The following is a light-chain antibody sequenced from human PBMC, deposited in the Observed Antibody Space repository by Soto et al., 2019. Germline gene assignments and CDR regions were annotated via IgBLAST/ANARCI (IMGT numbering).Light chain of an antibody. CDR1: QSISTW. CDR3: QQYNSYSRT. J-gene: IGKJ1*01. CDR2: KAS. Sequence: DIQMTQSPSALSASVGDRVTITRRANQSISTWLAWYQQETGKAPKLLIYKASHLDSGVPSRFSGSGSGTEFTLTISSLQPDDFATYYCQQYNSYSRTFGHGTKVEIK. V-gene: IGKV1-5*03.